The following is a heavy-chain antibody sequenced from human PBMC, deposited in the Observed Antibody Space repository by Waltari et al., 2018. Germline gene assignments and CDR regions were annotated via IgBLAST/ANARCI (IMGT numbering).Heavy chain of an antibody. CDR1: EFNCGSYA. D-gene: IGHD3-22*01. Sequence: EVQLLVSGGGLAQPGGSLKVSWATSEFNCGSYATDWGRPARGKGLEWVASIGASGSTYYADSVKGRFTISRDNSKSTLYLQMYSLRAEDTAIYYCTKDYTMISIAPFDYWGQGTLVTVSS. V-gene: IGHV3-23*01. CDR3: TKDYTMISIAPFDY. J-gene: IGHJ4*02. CDR2: IGASGST.